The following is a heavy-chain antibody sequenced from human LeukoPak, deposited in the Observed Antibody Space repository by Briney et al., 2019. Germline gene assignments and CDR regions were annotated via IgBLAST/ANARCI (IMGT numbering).Heavy chain of an antibody. J-gene: IGHJ3*02. V-gene: IGHV3-21*01. CDR3: ARDPGVIKDDAFDI. Sequence: GGSLRLSCAASGFTFSSYSMNWVRQAPGKGLEWVSSISSSSSYIYYADSVKGRFTISRDNAKNSLYLQMNSLRAEDTAVYYCARDPGVIKDDAFDIWGQGTMVTVSS. CDR1: GFTFSSYS. D-gene: IGHD3-10*01. CDR2: ISSSSSYI.